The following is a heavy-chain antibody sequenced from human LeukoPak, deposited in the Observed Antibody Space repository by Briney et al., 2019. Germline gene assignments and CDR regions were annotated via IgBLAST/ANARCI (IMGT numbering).Heavy chain of an antibody. CDR2: INHSGNT. V-gene: IGHV4-34*01. J-gene: IGHJ6*03. CDR1: GGSFSGHY. D-gene: IGHD5-24*01. CDR3: ASRGGYKFRFTDYYYYYMDV. Sequence: SETLSLTCAVYGGSFSGHYWSWIRQPPGKGLEWVGEINHSGNTNYNPSLKSRVTISVDTSKNQFSLKLSFVTAADTAVYYCASRGGYKFRFTDYYYYYMDVWGNGTTVTVSS.